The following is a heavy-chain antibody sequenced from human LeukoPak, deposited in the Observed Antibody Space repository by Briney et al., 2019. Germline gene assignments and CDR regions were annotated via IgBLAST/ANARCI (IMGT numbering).Heavy chain of an antibody. Sequence: SETLSLTCTVSGGSINSYYWSWIRQPPGKGLEWIGYISYSGSTNYNPSLKSRVSISVETSKNQFSLKLSSVTAADTAVYYCARGNWNYASFWFDPWGQGTLVTVSS. CDR3: ARGNWNYASFWFDP. CDR2: ISYSGST. J-gene: IGHJ5*02. V-gene: IGHV4-59*13. D-gene: IGHD1-7*01. CDR1: GGSINSYY.